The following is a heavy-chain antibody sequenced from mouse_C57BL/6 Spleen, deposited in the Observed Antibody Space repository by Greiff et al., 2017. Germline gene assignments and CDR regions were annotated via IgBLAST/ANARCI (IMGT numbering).Heavy chain of an antibody. CDR3: ARVGNYGNFDD. J-gene: IGHJ2*01. CDR1: GYTFTSYW. Sequence: VQLQQPGAELVMPGASVKLSCKASGYTFTSYWMHWVKQRPGQGLEWIGEIDPSDSYTNYNQKFKGKSTLTVDKSSSTAYMQRSSLTSEDAAVYYCARVGNYGNFDDWGKGTTLTVSS. V-gene: IGHV1-69*01. CDR2: IDPSDSYT. D-gene: IGHD2-1*01.